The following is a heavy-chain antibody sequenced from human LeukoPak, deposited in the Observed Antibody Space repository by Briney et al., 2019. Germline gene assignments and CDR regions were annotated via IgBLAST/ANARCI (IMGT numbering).Heavy chain of an antibody. CDR3: AREGWNDADYYYYYGMDV. D-gene: IGHD1-1*01. Sequence: SETLSLTCTVSGGSISSGDYYWSWIRQPPGKGLEWIGYIYYSGSTSYNPSFKSRVTISVDTSKNQFSLKLSSVTAADTAVYYCAREGWNDADYYYYYGMDVWGQGTTVTVSS. J-gene: IGHJ6*02. CDR2: IYYSGST. V-gene: IGHV4-61*08. CDR1: GGSISSGDYY.